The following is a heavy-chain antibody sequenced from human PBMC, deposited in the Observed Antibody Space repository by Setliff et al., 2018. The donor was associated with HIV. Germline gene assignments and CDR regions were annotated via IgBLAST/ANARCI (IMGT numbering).Heavy chain of an antibody. CDR3: AIPRITLFGVVIRAFDY. V-gene: IGHV1-8*02. CDR2: MNPNSGNT. J-gene: IGHJ4*02. Sequence: ASVKVSCKGSGYTFTSYDINWVRQAPGQGLEWMGWMNPNSGNTGYAQKFQGGVTMTKNTSISAAYMELSSLRSEDTAVYYCAIPRITLFGVVIRAFDYWGQGTLVTVSS. D-gene: IGHD3-3*01. CDR1: GYTFTSYD.